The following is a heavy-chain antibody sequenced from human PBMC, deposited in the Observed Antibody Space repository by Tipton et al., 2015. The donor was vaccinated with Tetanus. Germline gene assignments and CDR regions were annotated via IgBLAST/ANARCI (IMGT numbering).Heavy chain of an antibody. CDR3: AREVIYTMSPHDY. V-gene: IGHV3-11*01. Sequence: SLRLSCTAAGFTLREFHMSWICQAPGKGLEYVSDISTSGTIIYYGDSVKGRFTISRDTDKNSLYLQMNNLTPEDTAVYYCAREVIYTMSPHDYWGQGTLVTVSS. CDR2: ISTSGTII. D-gene: IGHD2-2*02. CDR1: GFTLREFH. J-gene: IGHJ4*02.